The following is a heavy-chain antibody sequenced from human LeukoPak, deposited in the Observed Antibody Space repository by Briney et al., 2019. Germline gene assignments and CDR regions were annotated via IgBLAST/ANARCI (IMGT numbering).Heavy chain of an antibody. V-gene: IGHV1-2*02. CDR3: AGDGYNSRRFFDY. CDR1: GYTFTSYD. J-gene: IGHJ4*02. Sequence: ASVKVSCKASGYTFTSYDINWVRQAPGQGLEWMGWINPNSGGTNYAQKFQGRVTMTRDTSISTAYMELSRLISDDTAVYYCAGDGYNSRRFFDYWGQGTLVTVSS. CDR2: INPNSGGT. D-gene: IGHD5-24*01.